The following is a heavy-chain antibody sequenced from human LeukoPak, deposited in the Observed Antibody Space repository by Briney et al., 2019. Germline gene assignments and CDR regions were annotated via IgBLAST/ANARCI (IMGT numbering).Heavy chain of an antibody. CDR1: GYTFTAYY. CDR2: INPNSGGT. CDR3: ARDYYDSSGNAYFQH. Sequence: ASVKVSCKASGYTFTAYYMHWVRQAPGQGLEWMGWINPNSGGTNYAQKFQGRVTMTRDTSISTAYMELSRLRSDDTAVYYCARDYYDSSGNAYFQHWGQGTLVTVSS. V-gene: IGHV1-2*02. D-gene: IGHD3-22*01. J-gene: IGHJ1*01.